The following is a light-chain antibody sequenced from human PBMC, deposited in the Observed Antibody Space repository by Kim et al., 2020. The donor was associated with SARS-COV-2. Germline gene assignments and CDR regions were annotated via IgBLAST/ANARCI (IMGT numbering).Light chain of an antibody. CDR2: RNN. V-gene: IGLV1-47*01. J-gene: IGLJ1*01. CDR3: ATWDDSLSGSYV. Sequence: SVAISCSGSSSNIGSNYVYWYQQLPGTAPKLLIYRNNQRPSGVPDRFSGSKSGTSASLAISGLRSEDEADYYCATWDDSLSGSYVFGTGTKVTVL. CDR1: SSNIGSNY.